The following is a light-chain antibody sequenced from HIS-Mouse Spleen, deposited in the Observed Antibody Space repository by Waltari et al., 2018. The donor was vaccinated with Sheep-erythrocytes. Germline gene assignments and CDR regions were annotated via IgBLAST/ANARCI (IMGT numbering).Light chain of an antibody. CDR1: KLGDQY. V-gene: IGLV3-1*01. CDR3: QAWDSSSWV. CDR2: QDS. J-gene: IGLJ3*02. Sequence: SYELTQPPSVSVSPGQTASITCPGAKLGDQYACWYQQKAGQSPVLVIYQDSKRPSGIPERFSGSNSGNTATLTISGTQAMDEADYYCQAWDSSSWVFGGGTKLTVL.